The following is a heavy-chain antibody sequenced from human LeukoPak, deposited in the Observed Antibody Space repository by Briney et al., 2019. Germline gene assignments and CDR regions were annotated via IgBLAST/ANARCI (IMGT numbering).Heavy chain of an antibody. CDR1: GFTLSTNA. J-gene: IGHJ4*02. CDR2: ISGSGAST. V-gene: IGHV3-23*01. Sequence: QSGGSLRLSCLTSGFTLSTNAMSWVRQAPGKGLEWISGISGSGASTYYADSVKGRFTISRDNAKNSLYLQMNSLRDEDTAVYYCASSGSYRFDYWGQGTLVTVSS. D-gene: IGHD1-26*01. CDR3: ASSGSYRFDY.